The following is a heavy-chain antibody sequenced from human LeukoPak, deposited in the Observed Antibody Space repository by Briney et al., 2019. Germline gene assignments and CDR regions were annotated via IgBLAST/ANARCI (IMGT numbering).Heavy chain of an antibody. J-gene: IGHJ4*02. D-gene: IGHD5-18*01. CDR2: ISTYNGNT. V-gene: IGHV1-18*01. Sequence: GASVKVSCKASGYTFTSYGISWVRQAPGQGLEWMGWISTYNGNTNYAQKLQGRATMTTDTSTSTAYMELRSLRSDDTAAYYCARNQVDTAMALIDYWGQGTLVTVSS. CDR1: GYTFTSYG. CDR3: ARNQVDTAMALIDY.